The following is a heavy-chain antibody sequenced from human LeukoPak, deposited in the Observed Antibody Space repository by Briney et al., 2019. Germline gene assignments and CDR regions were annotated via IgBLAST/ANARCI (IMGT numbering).Heavy chain of an antibody. CDR2: VFYSGTT. CDR3: ARDYYDSRGEAFDI. CDR1: GGSIGSHY. D-gene: IGHD3-22*01. V-gene: IGHV4-59*11. Sequence: PSETLSLTCTVSGGSIGSHYWSWIRQPPGSGLEWIGYVFYSGTTNYNPSLKSRVTISVDTSKNQFSLKLSSVTAADTAVYYCARDYYDSRGEAFDIWGLGKMVTVSS. J-gene: IGHJ3*02.